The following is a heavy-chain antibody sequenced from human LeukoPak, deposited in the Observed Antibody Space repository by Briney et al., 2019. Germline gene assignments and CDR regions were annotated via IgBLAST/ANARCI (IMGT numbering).Heavy chain of an antibody. V-gene: IGHV3-23*01. CDR2: ISGGGGST. CDR1: GFTFSSSS. J-gene: IGHJ4*02. Sequence: PGGPLRLSCAASGFTFSSSSMSWVRQAPGKGLEWVSVISGGGGSTDYADSVKGRFTISRDNSKNTLYLQINSLRAEDTAVYYCAKGSGWYVWGQGTLVTVSS. CDR3: AKGSGWYV. D-gene: IGHD6-19*01.